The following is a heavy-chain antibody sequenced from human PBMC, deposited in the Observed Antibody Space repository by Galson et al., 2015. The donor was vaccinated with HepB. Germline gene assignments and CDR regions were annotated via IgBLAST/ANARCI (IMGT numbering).Heavy chain of an antibody. CDR1: GFIFSDYY. Sequence: SLRLSCAASGFIFSDYYMSWIRQAPGKGLEWVSYSGSTGTIIYYADSVKGRFTISRDNVKESLFLQMNNLRAEDTAVYYCARGTGELDYWGQGTLVTVSS. D-gene: IGHD7-27*01. V-gene: IGHV3-11*01. CDR2: SGSTGTII. CDR3: ARGTGELDY. J-gene: IGHJ4*02.